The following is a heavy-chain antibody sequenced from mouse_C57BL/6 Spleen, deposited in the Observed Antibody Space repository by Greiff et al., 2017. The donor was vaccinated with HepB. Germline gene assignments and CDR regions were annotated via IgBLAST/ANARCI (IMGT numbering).Heavy chain of an antibody. J-gene: IGHJ2*01. CDR1: GYSFTGYF. CDR2: INPYNGDT. CDR3: ARSNYGEDFDY. D-gene: IGHD1-1*01. Sequence: EVQLQQSGPELVKPGDSVKISCKASGYSFTGYFMNWVMQSNGKSLEWIGRINPYNGDTFYNQKFKGKATLTVDKSSSTAHMELRSLTSEDSAVYYCARSNYGEDFDYWGQGTTLTVSS. V-gene: IGHV1-20*01.